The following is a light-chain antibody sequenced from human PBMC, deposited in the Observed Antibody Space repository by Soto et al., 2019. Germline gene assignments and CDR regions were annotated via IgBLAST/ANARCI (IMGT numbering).Light chain of an antibody. V-gene: IGKV1-33*01. CDR2: DSS. CDR3: QQYDDLPLT. J-gene: IGKJ4*01. Sequence: DLPMTQSPSSLSASVGDTVSIICQATQDIFGFLNWYQIKPGKAPKLLISDSSNLKRGVPSRFSGSGSGTNFSLTITGLQPEDFAMYYCQQYDDLPLTFGGGTQVEIK. CDR1: QDIFGF.